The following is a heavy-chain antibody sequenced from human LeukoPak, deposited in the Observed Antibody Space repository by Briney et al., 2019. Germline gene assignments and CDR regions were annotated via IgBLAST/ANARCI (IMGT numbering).Heavy chain of an antibody. CDR2: ITAFGENT. CDR1: GFMFSSYA. J-gene: IGHJ5*02. Sequence: GGSLRLSCEASGFMFSSYAMNWVRQTPERGLEWVSAITAFGENTYTISRDNSRSTLALQMNSLRYEDTAVYYCAKGWPVAGDMKDWFALWGQGTLVTVSS. V-gene: IGHV3-23*01. CDR3: AKGWPVAGDMKDWFAL. D-gene: IGHD6-19*01.